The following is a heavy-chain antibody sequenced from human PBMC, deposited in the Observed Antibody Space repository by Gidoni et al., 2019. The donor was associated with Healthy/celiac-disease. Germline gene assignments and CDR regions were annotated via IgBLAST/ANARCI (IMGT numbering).Heavy chain of an antibody. D-gene: IGHD3-22*01. CDR1: GGSISSSSYY. CDR3: ARDRRNSSGYSPMRAFDI. J-gene: IGHJ3*02. V-gene: IGHV4-39*07. Sequence: QLQLQESGPGLVKPSETLSLTCTVSGGSISSSSYYWGWIRQPPGKGLEWIGSIYYSGSTYYNPSLKSRVTISVDTSKNQFSLKLSSVTAADTAVYYCARDRRNSSGYSPMRAFDIWGQGTMVTVSS. CDR2: IYYSGST.